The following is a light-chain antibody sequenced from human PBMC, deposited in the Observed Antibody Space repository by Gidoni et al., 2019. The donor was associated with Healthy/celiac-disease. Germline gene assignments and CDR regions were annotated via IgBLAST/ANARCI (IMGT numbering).Light chain of an antibody. J-gene: IGLJ3*02. CDR2: VTSDGRH. Sequence: QLVLTQSPSASASLGASVKLTCTLSSGHSSYAIARHQQQPEKGPRYLMKVTSDGRHSKGDGIPDRFSGSNSGAERYLTISSLQSEDEADYYCQTWDNDIRVFGGGTKLTVL. CDR3: QTWDNDIRV. V-gene: IGLV4-69*02. CDR1: SGHSSYA.